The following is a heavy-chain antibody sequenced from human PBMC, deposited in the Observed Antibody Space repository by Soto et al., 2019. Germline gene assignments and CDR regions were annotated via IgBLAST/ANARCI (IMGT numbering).Heavy chain of an antibody. D-gene: IGHD3-10*01. V-gene: IGHV1-24*01. CDR2: FDPEDGET. J-gene: IGHJ3*02. CDR3: ATYYGSGSHPVDAFDI. Sequence: ASVKVSCKVSGYTLTELSMHWVRQAPGKGLEWMGGFDPEDGETIYVQKFQGRVTMTEDTSTDTAYMELSSLRSEDTAVYYCATYYGSGSHPVDAFDIWGQGTMVTVSS. CDR1: GYTLTELS.